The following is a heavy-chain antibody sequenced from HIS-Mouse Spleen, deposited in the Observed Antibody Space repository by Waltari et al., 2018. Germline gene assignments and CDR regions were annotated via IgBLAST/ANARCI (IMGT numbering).Heavy chain of an antibody. CDR1: GYSFTSYW. V-gene: IGHV5-51*03. CDR3: ARLGYYDFWSGYYSGWFDP. CDR2: SFPGDSST. J-gene: IGHJ5*02. D-gene: IGHD3-3*01. Sequence: EVQLVQSGAEVKKPGESLKISCKGSGYSFTSYWIGWVGQMPGIGLEWMGISFPGDSSTRYSPSFQGQVTSSADKSISTAYLQWSSLKASDTAMYYCARLGYYDFWSGYYSGWFDPWGQGTLVTVSS.